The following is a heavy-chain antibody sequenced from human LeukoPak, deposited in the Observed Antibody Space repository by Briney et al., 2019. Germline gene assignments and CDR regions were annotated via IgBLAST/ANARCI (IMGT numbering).Heavy chain of an antibody. V-gene: IGHV1-69*13. J-gene: IGHJ4*02. Sequence: ASVKVSCKASGGTFSSYAISWVRQAPGQGLEWMGGIIPIFGTANYAQKFQGRVTITADESTSTAYMELRSLRSDDTAVYYCARAGPGYGDAYWGQGTLVTVSS. D-gene: IGHD4-17*01. CDR2: IIPIFGTA. CDR3: ARAGPGYGDAY. CDR1: GGTFSSYA.